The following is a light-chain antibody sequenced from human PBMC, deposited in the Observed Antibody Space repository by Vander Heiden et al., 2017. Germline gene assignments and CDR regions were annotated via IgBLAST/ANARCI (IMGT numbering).Light chain of an antibody. Sequence: QSVLTQPPSASGTPGQRVTISCSGRSSNIGTNYVYWYQQLQGTAPKLLIYRNNQRPSGVPDRFSGSKSGTSASLAISGLRSEDEADYYCAAWDASLSIWVFGGGTKVTVL. CDR1: SSNIGTNY. CDR3: AAWDASLSIWV. J-gene: IGLJ3*02. CDR2: RNN. V-gene: IGLV1-47*01.